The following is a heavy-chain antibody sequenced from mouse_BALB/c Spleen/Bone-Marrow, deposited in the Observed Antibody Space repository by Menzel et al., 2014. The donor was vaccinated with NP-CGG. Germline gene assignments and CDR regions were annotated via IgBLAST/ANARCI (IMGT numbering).Heavy chain of an antibody. CDR1: GYTFSNYW. D-gene: IGHD3-1*01. V-gene: IGHV1-5*01. Sequence: EVQLQQSGTVLARPGAAVKMSCKASGYTFSNYWMHWVKQRPGQGLEWIGTIYPGNSDTTYNQKFKGKATLTAVTSTSTAYMELSSLTNEDSAVYYCTTLARNKFDYWGQGTTLTFSS. CDR2: IYPGNSDT. CDR3: TTLARNKFDY. J-gene: IGHJ2*01.